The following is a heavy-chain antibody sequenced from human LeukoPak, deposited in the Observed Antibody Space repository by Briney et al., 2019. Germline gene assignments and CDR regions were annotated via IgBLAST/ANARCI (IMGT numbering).Heavy chain of an antibody. D-gene: IGHD6-19*01. CDR3: GERSGYCSGWFFDF. CDR2: ISGSGDNT. J-gene: IGHJ4*02. V-gene: IGHV3-23*01. CDR1: GFSFSSYA. Sequence: GGSLRLSCAASGFSFSSYAMSWVRQAPGKGLEWVSSISGSGDNTYYAESVKCLFTISRHNSKNTLFLQIHSLRGEDKGVFYCGERSGYCSGWFFDFWGQGTLVTVSS.